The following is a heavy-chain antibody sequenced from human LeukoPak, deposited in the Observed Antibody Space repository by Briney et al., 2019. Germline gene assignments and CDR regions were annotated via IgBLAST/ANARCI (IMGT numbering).Heavy chain of an antibody. J-gene: IGHJ4*02. CDR2: INWNGGST. V-gene: IGHV3-20*04. Sequence: GGSLRLSCAASGFTFSSYGMSWVRQAPGKGLEWVSGINWNGGSTGYADSVKGRFTISRDNAKNSLYLQMNSLRAEDTALYYCARDVAASIAAFDYWGQGTLVTVSS. D-gene: IGHD6-6*01. CDR3: ARDVAASIAAFDY. CDR1: GFTFSSYG.